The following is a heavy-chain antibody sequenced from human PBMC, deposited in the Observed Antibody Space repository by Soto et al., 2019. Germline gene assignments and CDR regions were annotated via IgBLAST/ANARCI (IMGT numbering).Heavy chain of an antibody. J-gene: IGHJ4*02. Sequence: PSETLSLTCAVSGDSISRGYHWAWIRQPPGKRLEWVASIYHTGTTYYNPSLTSRVTISVDTSKNQFSLKLTSVTAADSAVYYCARAEETGTTRFDFDYWGQGTLVTVSS. D-gene: IGHD1-7*01. CDR3: ARAEETGTTRFDFDY. V-gene: IGHV4-38-2*01. CDR2: IYHTGTT. CDR1: GDSISRGYH.